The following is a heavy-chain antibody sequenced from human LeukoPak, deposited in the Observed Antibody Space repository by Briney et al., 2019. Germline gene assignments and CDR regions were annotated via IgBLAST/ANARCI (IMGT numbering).Heavy chain of an antibody. CDR3: ESHYSDDAFDI. Sequence: PSETLSLTCTVSGGSISSYYWSWIRQPPGKGLEWMGYIYYSGSTNYNPSLKSRVTISVDTPKNQFSLTLTSVTAADTAVYYCESHYSDDAFDIWGQGTMVTVSS. V-gene: IGHV4-59*08. CDR1: GGSISSYY. CDR2: IYYSGST. D-gene: IGHD2-21*01. J-gene: IGHJ3*02.